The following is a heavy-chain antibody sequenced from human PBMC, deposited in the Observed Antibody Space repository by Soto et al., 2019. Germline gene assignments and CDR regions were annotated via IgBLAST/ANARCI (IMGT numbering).Heavy chain of an antibody. CDR2: IYYSGST. J-gene: IGHJ5*02. CDR3: ARGEATTFFWDRVYNWFDP. Sequence: QVQLQESGPGLVKPSQTLSLTCTVSGGSISSGGYYWSWIRQHPGKGLEWIGYIYYSGSTYYNPSLKSRVTISVDTSKNQFSLNLSSVTAADTAVYYCARGEATTFFWDRVYNWFDPWGQGTLVTVSS. V-gene: IGHV4-31*03. D-gene: IGHD5-12*01. CDR1: GGSISSGGYY.